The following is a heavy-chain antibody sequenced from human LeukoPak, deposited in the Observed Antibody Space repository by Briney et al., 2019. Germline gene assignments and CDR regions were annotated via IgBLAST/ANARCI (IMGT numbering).Heavy chain of an antibody. CDR2: INAGNGNT. CDR1: GYTFTGYY. Sequence: ASVKVSCKASGYTFTGYYLHWVRQAPGQRLEWMGWINAGNGNTKYSQKFQGRVTITRDTSASTAYMELSSLRPEDTAVYYCARVGYYGSGSYWNWFDPWGQGTLVTVSS. CDR3: ARVGYYGSGSYWNWFDP. V-gene: IGHV1-3*01. J-gene: IGHJ5*02. D-gene: IGHD3-10*01.